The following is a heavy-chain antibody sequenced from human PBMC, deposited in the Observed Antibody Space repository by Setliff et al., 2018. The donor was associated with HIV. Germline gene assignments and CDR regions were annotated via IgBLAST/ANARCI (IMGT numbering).Heavy chain of an antibody. V-gene: IGHV1-3*01. CDR3: ARERVVGATRDAFDI. Sequence: ASVKVSCKASGYSFSSYPMHWVRQAPGQGLEWMGWINAGNGNTKYSQKFQGRVTITRDTSASTAYMELSSLRSEDTAVYYCARERVVGATRDAFDIWGQGTMVTVS. D-gene: IGHD1-26*01. J-gene: IGHJ3*02. CDR1: GYSFSSYP. CDR2: INAGNGNT.